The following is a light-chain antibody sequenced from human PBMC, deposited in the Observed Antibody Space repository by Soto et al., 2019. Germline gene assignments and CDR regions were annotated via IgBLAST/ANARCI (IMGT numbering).Light chain of an antibody. Sequence: DIQMTQSPSTLSASVGDRVIITCRASQSINTWLAWFQQKQGKAPKVLIYKASTLESGVPSRFSGSGSGTEFTLTISSLQPDDFATYYCQQYNRYPLTFGGGTKVEIK. V-gene: IGKV1-5*03. J-gene: IGKJ4*01. CDR2: KAS. CDR3: QQYNRYPLT. CDR1: QSINTW.